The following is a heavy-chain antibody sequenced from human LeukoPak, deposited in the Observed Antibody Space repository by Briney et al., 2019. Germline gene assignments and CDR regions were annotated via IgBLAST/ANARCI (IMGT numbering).Heavy chain of an antibody. Sequence: GGSLRLSCAASGFTVSSNYMSWVRQAPGKGLEWVSSISSSSYIYYADSVKGRFTISRDNAKNSLYLQMNSLRAEDTAVYYCARVGDTMIRSGGSDWGQGTLVTVSS. J-gene: IGHJ4*02. V-gene: IGHV3-69-1*01. CDR2: ISSSSYI. D-gene: IGHD3-22*01. CDR1: GFTVSSNY. CDR3: ARVGDTMIRSGGSD.